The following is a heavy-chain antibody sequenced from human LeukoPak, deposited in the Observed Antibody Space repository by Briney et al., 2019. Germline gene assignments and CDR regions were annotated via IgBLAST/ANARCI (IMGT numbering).Heavy chain of an antibody. Sequence: GGSLRLSCAASGFNFGGYGMHWIRQAPGKGLEWVSYISSSGSTIYYADSVKGRFTISRDNAKNSLYLQMNSLRAEDTAVYYCARDHSSSWYEGRWFDPWGQGTLVTVSS. V-gene: IGHV3-11*01. CDR3: ARDHSSSWYEGRWFDP. CDR1: GFNFGGYG. D-gene: IGHD6-13*01. CDR2: ISSSGSTI. J-gene: IGHJ5*02.